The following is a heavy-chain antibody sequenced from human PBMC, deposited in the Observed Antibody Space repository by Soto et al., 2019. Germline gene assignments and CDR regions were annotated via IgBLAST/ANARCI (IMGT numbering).Heavy chain of an antibody. J-gene: IGHJ4*02. V-gene: IGHV3-7*03. Sequence: PGGSVRLSCAASGFTFSSYWMSWVRQAPGKGLEWVANIKQDGSEKYYVDSVKGRFTISRDNAKNSLYLQMNSLRAEDTAVYYCARVEWELQAQTFDYWGQGTLVTVSS. CDR2: IKQDGSEK. CDR3: ARVEWELQAQTFDY. CDR1: GFTFSSYW. D-gene: IGHD1-26*01.